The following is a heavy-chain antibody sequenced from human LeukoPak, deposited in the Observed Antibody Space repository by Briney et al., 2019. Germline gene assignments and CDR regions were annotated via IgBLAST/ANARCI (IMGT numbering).Heavy chain of an antibody. CDR1: GGSISSYY. V-gene: IGHV4-59*08. CDR2: IYYSGST. J-gene: IGHJ4*02. CDR3: AWTYYYDSSGYYGGYYFDY. Sequence: SETLSLTCTVSGGSISSYYWSWIRQPPGKGLEWIGYIYYSGSTNYNPSLKSRVTISVDTSKNQFSLKLSSVTAADTAVYYCAWTYYYDSSGYYGGYYFDYWGQGTLVTVSS. D-gene: IGHD3-22*01.